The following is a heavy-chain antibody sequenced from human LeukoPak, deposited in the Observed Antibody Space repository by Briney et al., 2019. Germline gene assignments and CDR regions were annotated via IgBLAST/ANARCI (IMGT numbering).Heavy chain of an antibody. CDR3: RSGWYGSGTDY. Sequence: ASVKVSCKASGYTFTRYGISWVRQGPGQGLEWMGWISAYNGNTNYAQKLQGRVTMTTDTSTSTAYMELRSLRSDDTAVYYCRSGWYGSGTDYWGQGTLVTVSS. V-gene: IGHV1-18*01. J-gene: IGHJ4*02. D-gene: IGHD6-19*01. CDR1: GYTFTRYG. CDR2: ISAYNGNT.